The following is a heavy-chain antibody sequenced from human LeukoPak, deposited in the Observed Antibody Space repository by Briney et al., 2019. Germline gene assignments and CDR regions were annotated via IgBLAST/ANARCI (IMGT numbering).Heavy chain of an antibody. CDR2: IYYSGST. Sequence: SETLSLTCTVSGGSISSYYWSWIRQHPGKGLEWIGYIYYSGSTYYNPSLKSRVTISVDTSKNQFSLKLSSVTAADTAVYYCARGPQSIYDFWSGYPDAFDIWGQGTMVTVSS. CDR3: ARGPQSIYDFWSGYPDAFDI. CDR1: GGSISSYY. V-gene: IGHV4-59*06. D-gene: IGHD3-3*01. J-gene: IGHJ3*02.